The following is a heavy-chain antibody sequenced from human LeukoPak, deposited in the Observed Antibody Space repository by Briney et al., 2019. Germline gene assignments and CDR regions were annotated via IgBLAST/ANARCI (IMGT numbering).Heavy chain of an antibody. CDR1: GYSFSSYW. CDR3: ARLANYYGSGSYYAPFDY. V-gene: IGHV5-51*01. Sequence: GESLKISCKGSGYSFSSYWIAWVRQLPGKGLKWMGIIYPGDSDTRYSTSFQGQVTISADKSISTAYLQWSSLKASDTAMYYCARLANYYGSGSYYAPFDYWGQGTLVTVSS. CDR2: IYPGDSDT. D-gene: IGHD3-10*01. J-gene: IGHJ4*02.